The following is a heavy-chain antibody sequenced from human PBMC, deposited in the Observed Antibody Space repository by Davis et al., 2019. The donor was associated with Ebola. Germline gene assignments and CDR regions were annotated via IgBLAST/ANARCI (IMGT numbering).Heavy chain of an antibody. J-gene: IGHJ4*02. Sequence: GESLKISCKGSGYSFATNWIGWVRQMPGKGLEWMGIIYPGDSDTRYSPSFQGQVTISADKSVSTAYLQWSSLKASDTAIYYCARGTNGYNPGGYFDSWGQGTLVTVSS. CDR1: GYSFATNW. D-gene: IGHD5-24*01. V-gene: IGHV5-51*01. CDR2: IYPGDSDT. CDR3: ARGTNGYNPGGYFDS.